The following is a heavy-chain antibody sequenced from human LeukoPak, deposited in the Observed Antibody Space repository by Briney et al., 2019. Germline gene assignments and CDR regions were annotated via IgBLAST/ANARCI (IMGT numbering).Heavy chain of an antibody. CDR2: INHSGST. Sequence: SSETLSLTCAVYGGSFSGYSWSWIRQPPGKGLEWIGEINHSGSTNYNPSLKGRVTISVDTSKNQFSLKLSSVTAADTAVYFCTRRVAVAGTPKAYFDYWGQGILVTVSS. CDR1: GGSFSGYS. D-gene: IGHD6-19*01. J-gene: IGHJ4*02. CDR3: TRRVAVAGTPKAYFDY. V-gene: IGHV4-34*01.